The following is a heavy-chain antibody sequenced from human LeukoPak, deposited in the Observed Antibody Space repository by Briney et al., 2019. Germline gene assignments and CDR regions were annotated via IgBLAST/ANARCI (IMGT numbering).Heavy chain of an antibody. CDR2: ISYDGSNK. J-gene: IGHJ6*03. V-gene: IGHV3-30*04. CDR3: ARVGELEPYYYYYMDV. CDR1: GFTFSSYA. D-gene: IGHD1-14*01. Sequence: GGSLRLSCAASGFTFSSYAMHWVRQAPGKGLEWVAVISYDGSNKYYADSVKGRFTISRDNSKNTLYLQMNSLRAEDTAVYYCARVGELEPYYYYYMDVWGKGTTVTVSS.